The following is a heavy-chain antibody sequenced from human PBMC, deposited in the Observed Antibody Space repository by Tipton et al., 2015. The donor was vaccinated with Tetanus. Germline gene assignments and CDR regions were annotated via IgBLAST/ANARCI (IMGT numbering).Heavy chain of an antibody. Sequence: TLSLTCTVSGASISGSRNFWGWIRQTPARGLEWIGSVDYTGHTYHNPSLRSRVSLSVDVSKNQFSLRVSSVTAADTALYFCARDSHVGAPVVNCFDRRGLGTLVTVSS. CDR2: VDYTGHT. CDR3: ARDSHVGAPVVNCFDR. J-gene: IGHJ4*02. V-gene: IGHV4-39*02. CDR1: GASISGSRNF. D-gene: IGHD2-21*01.